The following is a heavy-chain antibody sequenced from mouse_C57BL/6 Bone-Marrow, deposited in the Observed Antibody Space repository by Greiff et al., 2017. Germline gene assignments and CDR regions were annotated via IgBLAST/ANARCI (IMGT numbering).Heavy chain of an antibody. D-gene: IGHD1-1*01. CDR3: AKDPYYGSSPYYAMDY. V-gene: IGHV2-5*01. CDR2: LWRGGST. CDR1: GFSLTSYG. Sequence: VKLMESGPGLVQPSQSLSITCTVSGFSLTSYGVHWVRQSPGKGLEWLGVLWRGGSTDYNAAFMSRLSITKDNSKSQVFFKMNSLQADDTAIYYCAKDPYYGSSPYYAMDYWGQGTSVTVSS. J-gene: IGHJ4*01.